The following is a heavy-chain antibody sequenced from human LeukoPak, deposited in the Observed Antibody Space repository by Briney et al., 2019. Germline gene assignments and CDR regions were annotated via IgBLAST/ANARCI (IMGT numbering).Heavy chain of an antibody. V-gene: IGHV4-59*01. CDR2: IYYSGST. J-gene: IGHJ4*02. Sequence: SETLSLTCTVSGGSISSYYWSWIRQPPGKGLEWIGYIYYSGSTNYNPSLKSRVTISVDTSKNQFSLKLSSVTAADTAVYYCAVYYVWGSYMGYWGQGTLVTVSS. CDR1: GGSISSYY. CDR3: AVYYVWGSYMGY. D-gene: IGHD3-16*01.